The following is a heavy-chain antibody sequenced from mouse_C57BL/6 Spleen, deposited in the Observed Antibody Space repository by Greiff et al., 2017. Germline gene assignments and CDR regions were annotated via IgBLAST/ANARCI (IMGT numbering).Heavy chain of an antibody. CDR2: ISSGSSTI. CDR1: GFTFSDYG. Sequence: ESGGGLVKPGGSLKLSCAASGFTFSDYGMHWVRQAPEKGLEWVAYISSGSSTIYYADTVKGRFTISRDNAKNTLFLRMTSLRSEDTAMYYCAREGYYAMDYWGQGTSVTVSS. V-gene: IGHV5-17*01. J-gene: IGHJ4*01. CDR3: AREGYYAMDY.